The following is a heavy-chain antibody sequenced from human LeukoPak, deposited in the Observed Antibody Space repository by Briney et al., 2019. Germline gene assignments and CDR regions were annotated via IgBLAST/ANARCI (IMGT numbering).Heavy chain of an antibody. Sequence: ASVKVSRKASGYTFTSYAMHWVRQARGQRLEWMGWINAGNGNTKYSQKFQGRVTITRDTSASTAYMELSSLRSEDTAVYYCARTTVVAGFDYWGQGTLVTVSS. CDR1: GYTFTSYA. V-gene: IGHV1-3*01. CDR3: ARTTVVAGFDY. CDR2: INAGNGNT. J-gene: IGHJ4*02. D-gene: IGHD4-23*01.